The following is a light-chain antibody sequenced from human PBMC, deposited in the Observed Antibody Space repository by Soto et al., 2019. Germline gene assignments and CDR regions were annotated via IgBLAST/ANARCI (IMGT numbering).Light chain of an antibody. CDR1: QGISSY. CDR2: AAS. Sequence: IQLTQSPSSLSASVGDRVTITCRASQGISSYLAWYQQKPGKAPKLLIYAASTLQSGVPSRFSGSGSGTDFTLTISSLQPEDFATYYCQQLNSYPSSTFGGGTKVDIK. V-gene: IGKV1-9*01. CDR3: QQLNSYPSST. J-gene: IGKJ4*01.